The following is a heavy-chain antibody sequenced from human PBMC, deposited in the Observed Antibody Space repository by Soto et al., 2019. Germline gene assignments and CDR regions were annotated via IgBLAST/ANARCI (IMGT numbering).Heavy chain of an antibody. V-gene: IGHV4-39*01. CDR2: IYYSGST. J-gene: IGHJ4*02. CDR3: ARPRRGSSSAGYDY. CDR1: GGSISSSSYY. D-gene: IGHD6-6*01. Sequence: SETLSLTCTVSGGSISSSSYYWGWIRQPPGKGLEWIGGIYYSGSTYYNPSLKSRVTISVDTSKNQFSLKLSSVTAADTAVYYCARPRRGSSSAGYDYWGQGTLVTVSS.